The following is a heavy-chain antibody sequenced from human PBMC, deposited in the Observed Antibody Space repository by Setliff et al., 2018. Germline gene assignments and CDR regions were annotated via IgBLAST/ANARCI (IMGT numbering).Heavy chain of an antibody. Sequence: PSETLSLTCTVSGGSISNTYYYWSWIRQPAGQGLEWIGQIYTSWSTNYNPSLKSRVTISVDTSKNQFSLNLSSVTAADTAVYYCARGTFDTSGYFPYPIGYWGQGTLVTVSS. CDR1: GGSISNTYYY. D-gene: IGHD3-22*01. CDR2: IYTSWST. J-gene: IGHJ4*02. V-gene: IGHV4-61*09. CDR3: ARGTFDTSGYFPYPIGY.